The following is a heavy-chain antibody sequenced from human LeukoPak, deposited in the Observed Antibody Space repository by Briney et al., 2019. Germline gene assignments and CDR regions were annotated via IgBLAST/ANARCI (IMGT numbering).Heavy chain of an antibody. CDR3: ASIRYCSGGSCWGSFDI. D-gene: IGHD2-15*01. CDR1: GGSISSYY. V-gene: IGHV4-59*01. J-gene: IGHJ3*02. CDR2: IYYSGST. Sequence: PSETLSLTCTVSGGSISSYYWSWIRQPPGKGLEWIGYIYYSGSTNYNPSLKSRVTISVDTSKNQSSLKLSSVTAADTAVYYCASIRYCSGGSCWGSFDIWGQGTMVTVSS.